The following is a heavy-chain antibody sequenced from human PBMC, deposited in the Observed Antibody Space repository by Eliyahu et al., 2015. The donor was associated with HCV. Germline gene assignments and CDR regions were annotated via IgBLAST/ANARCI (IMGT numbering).Heavy chain of an antibody. CDR1: GDXLXSXA. J-gene: IGHJ4*02. CDR2: IIPXNPMEVTA. D-gene: IGHD3-3*01. Sequence: QVQLIQSGAEVKKPGSSVRVSCKASGDXLXSXAVSXVRQAPGQGLEWGGGIIPXNPMEVTAGYAQKFQGRVTITADKSTSTVFMEMSSLGSDDTAVYYCAAYYDFWSTQRRRGSLGNQYTPHTSYFDYWGQGTLVIVSS. CDR3: AAYYDFWSTQRRRGSLGNQYTPHTSYFDY. V-gene: IGHV1-69*06.